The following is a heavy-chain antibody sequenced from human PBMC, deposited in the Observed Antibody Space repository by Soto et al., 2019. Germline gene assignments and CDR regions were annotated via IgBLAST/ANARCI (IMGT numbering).Heavy chain of an antibody. J-gene: IGHJ6*02. CDR2: IKQDGSEQ. V-gene: IGHV3-7*05. CDR3: AREAD. Sequence: EVQLVESGGGLVQPGGSLRLSCAASGFTFSGCWMSWVRQAPGKGLEWVANIKQDGSEQFYVDSVKGRFTISRDNATKSLYLQMNGLTAGDTAVYYCAREADWGQGTTVTVSS. CDR1: GFTFSGCW.